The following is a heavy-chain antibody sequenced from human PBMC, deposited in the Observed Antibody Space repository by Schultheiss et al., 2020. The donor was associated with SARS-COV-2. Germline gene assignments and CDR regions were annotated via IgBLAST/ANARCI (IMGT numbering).Heavy chain of an antibody. CDR3: ARVLPEENWFDT. CDR1: GGSISDYY. D-gene: IGHD3-10*01. CDR2: VSYRGST. Sequence: SETLSLTCTVSGGSISDYYWTWIRQPPGKGLEWIGYVSYRGSTNYNPSLKNRVTMSLDMSKNHFSLNLSSVTAADTAVYYCARVLPEENWFDTWGQGTLVTVSS. V-gene: IGHV4-59*01. J-gene: IGHJ5*02.